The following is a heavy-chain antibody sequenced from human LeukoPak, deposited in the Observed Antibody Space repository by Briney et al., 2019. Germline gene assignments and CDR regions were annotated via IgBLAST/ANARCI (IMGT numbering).Heavy chain of an antibody. V-gene: IGHV3-23*01. CDR2: ISGSGAST. CDR3: AKVGYFFGYLYYFDN. Sequence: GGSLRLSCAASGFTFSSYAMSWVRQAPGKGLEWVSVISGSGASTSYADSVRGRFTIARDNSKNTLYLQMNSLRAEDTAVYYCAKVGYFFGYLYYFDNWGQGTLVTVSS. J-gene: IGHJ4*02. CDR1: GFTFSSYA. D-gene: IGHD5-18*01.